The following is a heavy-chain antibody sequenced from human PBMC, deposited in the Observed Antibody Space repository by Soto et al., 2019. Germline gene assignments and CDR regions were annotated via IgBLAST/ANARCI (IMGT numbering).Heavy chain of an antibody. J-gene: IGHJ5*02. V-gene: IGHV1-69*06. CDR3: ARDYGSGSPPNWFDP. D-gene: IGHD3-10*01. CDR1: GGTFSIYA. Sequence: GASVKVSCKASGGTFSIYAISWVRQAPGQGLEWMGGIIPIFGTANYAQKFQGRVTITADKSTSTAYMELSSLRSEDTAVYYCARDYGSGSPPNWFDPWGQGTLVTVSS. CDR2: IIPIFGTA.